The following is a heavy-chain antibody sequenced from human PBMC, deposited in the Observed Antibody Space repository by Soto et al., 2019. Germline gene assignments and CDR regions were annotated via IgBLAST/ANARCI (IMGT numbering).Heavy chain of an antibody. CDR1: GFTFSSYA. J-gene: IGHJ4*02. D-gene: IGHD6-19*01. V-gene: IGHV3-23*01. Sequence: GGSLRLSCAASGFTFSSYAMSWVRQAPGEGLEWVSAISGSGGSTYYADSVKGRFTISRDNSKNTLYLQMNSLRAEDTAVYYCAKDPGYSSGWYSWGQGTLVTVSS. CDR2: ISGSGGST. CDR3: AKDPGYSSGWYS.